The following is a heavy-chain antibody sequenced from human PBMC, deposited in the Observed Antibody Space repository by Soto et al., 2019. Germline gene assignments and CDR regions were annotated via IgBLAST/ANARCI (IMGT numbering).Heavy chain of an antibody. CDR3: ARGEGSGSNALGH. Sequence: EVLLEESGGGFVQPGGSLRLSCAASGFTVSHNYMTWVRQAPGKGLEGVAVIQDGGSISYADSVSDRFTISRDNAKNTVFLEMHNLRPEDTAVYFCARGEGSGSNALGHWGQGTLVTVSS. V-gene: IGHV3-66*01. D-gene: IGHD3-16*01. J-gene: IGHJ4*02. CDR2: IQDGGSI. CDR1: GFTVSHNY.